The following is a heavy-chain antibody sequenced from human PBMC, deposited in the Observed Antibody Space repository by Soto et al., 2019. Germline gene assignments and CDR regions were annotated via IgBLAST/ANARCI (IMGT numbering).Heavy chain of an antibody. J-gene: IGHJ4*02. CDR3: ARGRAPFSYGVDY. CDR1: GFTFNTYW. Sequence: EVQLVESGGGLVQPGGSLRISCVASGFTFNTYWMHWVRRVPGKGLVWVSRSDRDGSSRSYADSVKGRFTISRDNAKNTLYLQMNSLRVEDTGVYYCARGRAPFSYGVDYWGQGTLVTVSS. CDR2: SDRDGSSR. D-gene: IGHD5-18*01. V-gene: IGHV3-74*01.